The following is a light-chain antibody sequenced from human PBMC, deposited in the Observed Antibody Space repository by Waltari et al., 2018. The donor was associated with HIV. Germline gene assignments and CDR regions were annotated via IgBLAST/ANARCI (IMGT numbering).Light chain of an antibody. Sequence: DIQMTQSPSSLTASVGDRVTITCRASQNIDFHLGWYVQKPGKTPKLLIYAASNLQGGAPSRFSGSGSGTDFTLTISSLQPEDFAVYYCQQTHTFPWTFGHGTTVEIK. CDR3: QQTHTFPWT. V-gene: IGKV1-39*01. CDR1: QNIDFH. J-gene: IGKJ1*01. CDR2: AAS.